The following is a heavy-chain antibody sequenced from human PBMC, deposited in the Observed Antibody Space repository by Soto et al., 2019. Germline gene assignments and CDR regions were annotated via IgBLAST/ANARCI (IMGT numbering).Heavy chain of an antibody. D-gene: IGHD2-15*01. J-gene: IGHJ5*02. CDR1: GYTFTSYD. Sequence: ASVKVSCKASGYTFTSYDINWVRQATGQGLEWMGWMNPNSGNTGYAQKFQGRVTMTRNTSISTAYMELSSLRSEDTAVYYCATLSVYCSGGSCYSSAWFDPWGQGTLVTV. CDR2: MNPNSGNT. CDR3: ATLSVYCSGGSCYSSAWFDP. V-gene: IGHV1-8*01.